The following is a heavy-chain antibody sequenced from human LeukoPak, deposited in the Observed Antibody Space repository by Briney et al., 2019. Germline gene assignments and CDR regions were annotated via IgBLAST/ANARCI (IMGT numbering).Heavy chain of an antibody. Sequence: SETLSLTCTVSGGSISSYYWSWIRQPPGKGLEWIGYIYYSGSTYYNPSLKSRVTISVDTSKNQFSLKLSSVTAADTAVYYCASTEADAFDIWGQGTMVTVSS. CDR1: GGSISSYY. V-gene: IGHV4-59*06. CDR2: IYYSGST. CDR3: ASTEADAFDI. D-gene: IGHD5-12*01. J-gene: IGHJ3*02.